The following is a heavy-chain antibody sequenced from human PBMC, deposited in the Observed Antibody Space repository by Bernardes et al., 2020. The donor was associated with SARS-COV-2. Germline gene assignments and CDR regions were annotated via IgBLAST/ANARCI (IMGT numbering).Heavy chain of an antibody. D-gene: IGHD3-22*01. J-gene: IGHJ4*02. CDR1: GFTVSNNY. V-gene: IGHV3-53*01. CDR3: ASLYYESSGYYN. CDR2: IYSAGRT. Sequence: GGSLRLSCAASGFTVSNNYMNWVRQAPGKGLEWVSVIYSAGRTYYADSVKGRFTLSRDSSKNTVYLQMNSLRDEDTAVYYCASLYYESSGYYNWGQGTLVTVSS.